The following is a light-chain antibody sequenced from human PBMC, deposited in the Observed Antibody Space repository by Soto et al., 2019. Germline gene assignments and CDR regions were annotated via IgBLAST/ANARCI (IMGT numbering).Light chain of an antibody. Sequence: QSVLTQPPSASGTPGQRVTISCSGSSSNIGSNSVSWYQQLPGTAPKLLIYNNNQRPSGVPDRFSASKSGTSASLAISGLQSEDEADYYCAVWDDSLIGFFAFGTGTKLTVL. CDR3: AVWDDSLIGFFA. V-gene: IGLV1-44*01. J-gene: IGLJ1*01. CDR1: SSNIGSNS. CDR2: NNN.